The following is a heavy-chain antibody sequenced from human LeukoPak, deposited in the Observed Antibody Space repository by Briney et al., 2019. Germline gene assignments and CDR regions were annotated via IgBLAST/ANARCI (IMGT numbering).Heavy chain of an antibody. CDR3: ARENSGYGDY. D-gene: IGHD5-12*01. V-gene: IGHV4-31*03. J-gene: IGHJ4*02. Sequence: SQTLSLTCTVSGGSISSGGYYWSWIRQHPGKGLEWIGYIYYSGSTYYNPSLKSRVTISVDTSKNQFSLKLSSVTAADTAVYYCARENSGYGDYWGQGTLVTVSS. CDR2: IYYSGST. CDR1: GGSISSGGYY.